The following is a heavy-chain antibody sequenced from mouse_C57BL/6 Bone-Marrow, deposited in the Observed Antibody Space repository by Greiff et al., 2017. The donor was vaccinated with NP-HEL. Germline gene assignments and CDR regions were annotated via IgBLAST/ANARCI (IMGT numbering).Heavy chain of an antibody. D-gene: IGHD1-1*01. CDR2: INPSSGYT. CDR1: GYTFTSYT. CDR3: ARPITTVVATGRYFDV. V-gene: IGHV1-4*01. Sequence: VQLQQSGAELARPGASVKMSCKASGYTFTSYTMHWVKQRPGQGLEWIGYINPSSGYTKYNQKFKDKATLTADKSSSTAYMQLSSLTSEDSAVYYCARPITTVVATGRYFDVWGTGTTVTVSS. J-gene: IGHJ1*03.